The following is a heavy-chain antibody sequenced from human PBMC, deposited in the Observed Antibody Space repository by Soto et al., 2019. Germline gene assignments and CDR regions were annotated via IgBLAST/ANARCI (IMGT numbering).Heavy chain of an antibody. D-gene: IGHD2-2*01. Sequence: GGSLRLSCAASGFTFSSYGMHWVRQAQGKGLEWVAVISYDGSNKYYADSVKGRFTISRDNSKNTLYLQMNSLRAEDTAVYYCAKDIVVVTAARDGIYYYYGMDVWGQGTTVTVSS. CDR2: ISYDGSNK. CDR1: GFTFSSYG. J-gene: IGHJ6*02. V-gene: IGHV3-30*18. CDR3: AKDIVVVTAARDGIYYYYGMDV.